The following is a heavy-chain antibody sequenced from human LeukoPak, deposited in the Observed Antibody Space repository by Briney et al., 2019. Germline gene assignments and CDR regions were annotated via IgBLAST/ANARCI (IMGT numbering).Heavy chain of an antibody. CDR3: ARDQGLTAPPPYGLDV. CDR1: GGTXSSSA. J-gene: IGHJ6*02. Sequence: SVKVSCKTSGGTXSSSAITWVRQAPGQGLEWMGRIIPVLNITTYAQKFQGSVTITADTSTSTVYMELSSLRSEETAVYYCARDQGLTAPPPYGLDVWGQGTTVIVSS. V-gene: IGHV1-69*04. D-gene: IGHD5-18*01. CDR2: IIPVLNIT.